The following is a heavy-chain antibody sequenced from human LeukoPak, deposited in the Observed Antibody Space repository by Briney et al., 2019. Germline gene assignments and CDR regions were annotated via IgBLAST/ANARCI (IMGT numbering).Heavy chain of an antibody. D-gene: IGHD2-15*01. CDR2: IAAGGKE. Sequence: GGSLRLSCAASGLTFSNYGMHWVRQAPGKGLDWVSAIAAGGKEYYADSVNGRFTISRDNSKNTVYPQMNSLRAEDTATYYCVSRDPCSGGICSALGYWGQGTLVIVSS. V-gene: IGHV3-23*01. J-gene: IGHJ4*02. CDR1: GLTFSNYG. CDR3: VSRDPCSGGICSALGY.